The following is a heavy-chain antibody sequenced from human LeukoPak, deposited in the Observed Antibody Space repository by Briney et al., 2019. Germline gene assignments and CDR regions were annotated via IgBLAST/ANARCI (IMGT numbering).Heavy chain of an antibody. J-gene: IGHJ3*02. V-gene: IGHV2-70*11. CDR3: ARIMTTVTHDAFDI. CDR2: IDWDGDN. Sequence: SGPTLVKATQTLTLTCTFSGFSLTTNGMCVSWIRQPPGKALEWLARIDWDGDNYYSTSLRTRLTFPKDTSKNQVVLTMTNMDPVDTATYYCARIMTTVTHDAFDIWGQGTMVTVSS. CDR1: GFSLTTNGMC. D-gene: IGHD4-17*01.